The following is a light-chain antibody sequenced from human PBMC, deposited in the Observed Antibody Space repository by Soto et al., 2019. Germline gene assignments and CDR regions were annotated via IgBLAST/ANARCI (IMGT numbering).Light chain of an antibody. J-gene: IGKJ1*01. V-gene: IGKV3-15*01. Sequence: DMVWAQSPESLSFSPGERATLSCRTSQSVSSNYLAWYQQKPGQAPRLLIYGASTRATGIPARFSGSGSGTEFTLTISCLQSEDFAVSYCQRYNKSPRTFAQGTKVDIK. CDR2: GAS. CDR3: QRYNKSPRT. CDR1: QSVSSN.